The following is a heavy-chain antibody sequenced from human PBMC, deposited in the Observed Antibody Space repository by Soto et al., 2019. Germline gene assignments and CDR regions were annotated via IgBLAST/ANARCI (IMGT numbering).Heavy chain of an antibody. D-gene: IGHD5-12*01. CDR1: GGTFSSYA. CDR3: ARHSGSPYYFDY. V-gene: IGHV1-69*13. CDR2: IIPIFGTA. Sequence: ASVKVSCKASGGTFSSYAISWVRQAPGQGLEWMGGIIPIFGTANYAQKFQGRVTITADESTSTAYMELSSLRSEDTAVYYCARHSGSPYYFDYWGQGTLVTVSS. J-gene: IGHJ4*02.